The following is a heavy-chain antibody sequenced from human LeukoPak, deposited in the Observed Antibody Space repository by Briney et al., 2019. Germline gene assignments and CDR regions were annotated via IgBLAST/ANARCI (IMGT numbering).Heavy chain of an antibody. D-gene: IGHD3-3*01. CDR1: GFTFSSYS. V-gene: IGHV3-48*01. CDR3: ARDRQIFGVVTSSYMDV. Sequence: PGGSLRLSCAASGFTFSSYSMNWVRQAPGKGLEWVSSISSSSSTIYYADSVKGRFTISRDNAKNSLYLQMNSLRAEDTAVYYCARDRQIFGVVTSSYMDVWGKGTTVTVSS. J-gene: IGHJ6*03. CDR2: ISSSSSTI.